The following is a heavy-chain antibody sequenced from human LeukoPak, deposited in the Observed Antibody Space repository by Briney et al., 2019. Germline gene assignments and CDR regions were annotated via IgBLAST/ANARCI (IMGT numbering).Heavy chain of an antibody. D-gene: IGHD3-10*01. V-gene: IGHV3-23*01. Sequence: GGSLRLSCEASGFIFTTSAISWVRQAPGKGLEWVSFISSGGGSTYHSDSVKGRFTISRDNSKNTLFLQMNSLRGEDTAMYYCARVQGGGFRTADYWGQGTLVTVSS. CDR3: ARVQGGGFRTADY. J-gene: IGHJ4*02. CDR1: GFIFTTSA. CDR2: ISSGGGST.